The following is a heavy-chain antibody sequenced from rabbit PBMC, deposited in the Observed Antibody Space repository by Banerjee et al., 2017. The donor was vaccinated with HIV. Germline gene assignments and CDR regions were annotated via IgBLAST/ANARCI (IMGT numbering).Heavy chain of an antibody. CDR1: GFDFSSYY. Sequence: QLKESGGGLVQPGGSLKLSCKASGFDFSSYYMSWVRQAPGKGLEWIGYIDPVFDSTYYASWVNGRFTVSSHNAQNTVDLQLNSLTAADTATYFCARGYASSSGYYPFNLWGPGTLVTVS. D-gene: IGHD1-1*01. V-gene: IGHV1S7*01. CDR3: ARGYASSSGYYPFNL. CDR2: IDPVFDST. J-gene: IGHJ4*01.